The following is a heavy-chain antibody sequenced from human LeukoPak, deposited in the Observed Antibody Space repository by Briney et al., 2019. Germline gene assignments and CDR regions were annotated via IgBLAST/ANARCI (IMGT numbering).Heavy chain of an antibody. CDR3: ARARVYGGMDV. CDR1: GGSISSYY. Sequence: SETLSLTCTVSGGSISSYYCSWIRHPPGQGLEWIGYIYYSGSTNCNPSLKSRVTISVDTSKNQFSLKLSSVTAADTAVYYCARARVYGGMDVWGQGTTVTVSS. V-gene: IGHV4-59*01. D-gene: IGHD4-17*01. CDR2: IYYSGST. J-gene: IGHJ6*02.